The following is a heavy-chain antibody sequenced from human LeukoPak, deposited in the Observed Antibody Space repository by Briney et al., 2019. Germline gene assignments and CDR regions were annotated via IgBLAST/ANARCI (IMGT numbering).Heavy chain of an antibody. CDR1: SGSISGSY. CDR3: ARGIESYGDYGY. Sequence: PSETLSLTCTVSSGSISGSYWSWIRQPPGKGLEWIAYMYNSGSTNYNPSLKSRVTISIDTSKNQFSLKLSSLTAADTAIYYCARGIESYGDYGYWGQGILVTVS. V-gene: IGHV4-59*01. D-gene: IGHD4-17*01. J-gene: IGHJ4*02. CDR2: MYNSGST.